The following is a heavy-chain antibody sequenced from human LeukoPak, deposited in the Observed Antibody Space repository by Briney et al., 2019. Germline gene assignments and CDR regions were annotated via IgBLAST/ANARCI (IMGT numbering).Heavy chain of an antibody. CDR1: GGSISSGSYY. CDR2: IYTSGST. D-gene: IGHD6-13*01. CDR3: ARVNSWSPNYNWFDP. J-gene: IGHJ5*02. Sequence: SQTLSPTCTVSGGSISSGSYYWSWIRQPAGKGLEWIGRIYTSGSTNYNPSLKSRFTISVDTSKNQFSLKLSSVTAAETAVYYCARVNSWSPNYNWFDPWGQGTLVTVSS. V-gene: IGHV4-61*02.